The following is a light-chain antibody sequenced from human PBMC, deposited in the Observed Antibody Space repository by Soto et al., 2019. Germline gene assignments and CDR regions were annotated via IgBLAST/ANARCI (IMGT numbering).Light chain of an antibody. V-gene: IGKV3-15*01. Sequence: EVVLRQSPGTLSLSPGERATLSCRASQSVSSSYLAWYQQKPGQAPRLLIYGASTRATGIPGRFRGSGSGTEFTLTITSLQSEDFAVYFCLQYNNWPPDTFGQGTRLEI. CDR1: QSVSSSY. J-gene: IGKJ5*01. CDR3: LQYNNWPPDT. CDR2: GAS.